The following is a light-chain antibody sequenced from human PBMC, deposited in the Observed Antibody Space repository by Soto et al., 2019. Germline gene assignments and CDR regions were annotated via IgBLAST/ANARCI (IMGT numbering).Light chain of an antibody. CDR1: QSISSW. V-gene: IGKV1-5*01. CDR2: DDS. CDR3: QQYNSYSKWT. J-gene: IGKJ1*01. Sequence: DIQMTQSPSTLSASVGDRVTITCRASQSISSWLAWYQQKPGKAPKLLIYDDSSLESGVPSRFSGSGSGTEFTLPFRSLQPDAFAIYYCQQYNSYSKWTFGQGTKVEIK.